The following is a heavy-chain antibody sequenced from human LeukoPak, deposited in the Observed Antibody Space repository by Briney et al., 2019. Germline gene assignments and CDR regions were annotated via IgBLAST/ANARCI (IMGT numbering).Heavy chain of an antibody. CDR3: ARLDHGVTTA. CDR1: GGSISSSSYY. V-gene: IGHV4-39*01. CDR2: IYYSGST. Sequence: SETLSLTCTVSGGSISSSSYYWGWIRQPPGKGLERIGSIYYSGSTYYNPSLKSRVTISVDTSKNQFSLKLSSVTAADTAVYYCARLDHGVTTAWGQGTLVTVSS. J-gene: IGHJ5*02. D-gene: IGHD1/OR15-1a*01.